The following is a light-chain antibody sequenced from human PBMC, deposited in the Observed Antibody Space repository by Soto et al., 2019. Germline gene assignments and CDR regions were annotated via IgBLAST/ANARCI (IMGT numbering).Light chain of an antibody. J-gene: IGKJ4*01. CDR1: LSVSTS. CDR3: QQRSKWPLT. Sequence: EIVLTQSPVTLSLSPGERATLSCRASLSVSTSLDWYQQKPGQSPRLLIYDAAHRATGIPVRFSGGGSGTDFTLTISSLEPEDSAVYYRQQRSKWPLTFGGGTKVDIK. V-gene: IGKV3-11*01. CDR2: DAA.